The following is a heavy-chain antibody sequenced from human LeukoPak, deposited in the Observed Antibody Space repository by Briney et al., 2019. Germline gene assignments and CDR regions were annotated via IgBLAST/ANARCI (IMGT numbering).Heavy chain of an antibody. CDR2: ISWNSGSI. CDR3: AKGRSVRSAFDI. V-gene: IGHV3-9*01. J-gene: IGHJ3*02. Sequence: PGRSLRLSCAASGFTFDDYAMHWVRQAPGEGLEWVSGISWNSGSIGYADSVKGRFTISRDNAKNSLYLQMNSLRAEDTALYYCAKGRSVRSAFDIWGQGTMVTVSS. D-gene: IGHD1-14*01. CDR1: GFTFDDYA.